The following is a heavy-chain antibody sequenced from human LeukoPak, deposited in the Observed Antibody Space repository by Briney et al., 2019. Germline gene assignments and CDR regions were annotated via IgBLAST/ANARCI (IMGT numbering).Heavy chain of an antibody. D-gene: IGHD2-15*01. CDR1: GLTFRNYA. V-gene: IGHV3-23*01. CDR2: ICANDGNT. CDR3: AKGSGSSCYSPCDY. Sequence: PGGSLRLSRAASGLTFRNYAMGWVRQAPGKGLEWVSVICANDGNTYYADAVKGRFTISRDNSRDTLYLQMDSLRAEDTAVYYCAKGSGSSCYSPCDYWGQGILVTVSS. J-gene: IGHJ4*02.